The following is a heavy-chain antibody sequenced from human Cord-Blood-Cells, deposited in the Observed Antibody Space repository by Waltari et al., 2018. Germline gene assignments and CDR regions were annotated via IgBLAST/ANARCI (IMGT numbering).Heavy chain of an antibody. CDR3: ARDLADAFDI. J-gene: IGHJ3*02. CDR2: ISYDGSNK. CDR1: GLTFSSYA. Sequence: QVQLVESGGGVVQPGRSLRLSCAASGLTFSSYALHWVRQAPGKGLEWVAVISYDGSNKYYADSVKGRFTISRDNSKNTLYLQMNSLRAEDTAVYYCARDLADAFDIWGQGTMVTVSS. V-gene: IGHV3-30-3*01.